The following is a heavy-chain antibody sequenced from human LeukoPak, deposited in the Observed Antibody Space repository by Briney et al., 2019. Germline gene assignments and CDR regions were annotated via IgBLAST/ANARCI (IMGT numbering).Heavy chain of an antibody. J-gene: IGHJ4*02. CDR3: ASISSSLIDY. Sequence: GGSLRLSCAASGFTFDDYAMMWVRQAPGKGLVWVSRINSDGSSTSYADSVKGRFTISRDNAKNTLYLQMNSLRAEDTAVYYCASISSSLIDYWGQGTLVTVSS. CDR1: GFTFDDYA. V-gene: IGHV3-74*01. CDR2: INSDGSST. D-gene: IGHD6-6*01.